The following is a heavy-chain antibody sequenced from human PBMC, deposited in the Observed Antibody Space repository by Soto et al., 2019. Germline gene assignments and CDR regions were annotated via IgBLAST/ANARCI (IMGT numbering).Heavy chain of an antibody. CDR1: GGSISSGGYY. D-gene: IGHD3-22*01. CDR2: IYYSGST. Sequence: PSETLSLTCTVSGGSISSGGYYCSWIRQHPGKGLEWIGYIYYSGSTYYNPSLKSRVTISVDTSKNQFSLKLSSVTAADTAVYYCARDRYDSSGYGAFDIWGQGTMVTVSS. J-gene: IGHJ3*02. CDR3: ARDRYDSSGYGAFDI. V-gene: IGHV4-31*03.